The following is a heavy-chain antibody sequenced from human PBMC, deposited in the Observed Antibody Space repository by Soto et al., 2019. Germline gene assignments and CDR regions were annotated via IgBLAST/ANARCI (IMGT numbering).Heavy chain of an antibody. CDR3: AKDPNPIITIFGVVITDAWDY. D-gene: IGHD3-3*01. CDR2: ISGSGGST. V-gene: IGHV3-23*01. CDR1: GFTFSSYA. J-gene: IGHJ4*02. Sequence: GGSLRLSCAASGFTFSSYAMSWVRQAPGKGLEWVSAISGSGGSTYYADSVKGRFTISRDNSKNTLYLQMNSLRAEDTAVYYCAKDPNPIITIFGVVITDAWDYWGQGTLVTVSS.